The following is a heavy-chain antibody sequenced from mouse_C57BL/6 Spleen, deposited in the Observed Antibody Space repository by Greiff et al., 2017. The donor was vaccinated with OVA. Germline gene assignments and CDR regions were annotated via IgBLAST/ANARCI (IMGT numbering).Heavy chain of an antibody. Sequence: EVQLQESGGGLVKPGGSLKLSCAASGFTFSDYGMHWVRQAPEKGLEWVAYISSGSSTIYYADTVKGRFTISRDNAKNTLFLQMTSLRSEDTAMYYCASTVGVPYFDVWGTGTTVTVSS. CDR3: ASTVGVPYFDV. CDR1: GFTFSDYG. J-gene: IGHJ1*03. D-gene: IGHD1-1*01. CDR2: ISSGSSTI. V-gene: IGHV5-17*01.